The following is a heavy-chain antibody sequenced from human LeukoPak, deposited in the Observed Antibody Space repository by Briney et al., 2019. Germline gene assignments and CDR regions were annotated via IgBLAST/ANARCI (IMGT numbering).Heavy chain of an antibody. V-gene: IGHV3-23*01. CDR3: PKGSGRSGPYFFDY. D-gene: IGHD3-10*01. CDR2: ISTTGGNT. CDR1: GFTFSTYA. Sequence: GGSLRLSCVASGFTFSTYAMAWVRQAPGKGLDWVSAISTTGGNTYYADSVRGRFTISRDNSKNTLYLQMDSLRAEDTAVYYCPKGSGRSGPYFFDYWGQGVLVTVSS. J-gene: IGHJ4*02.